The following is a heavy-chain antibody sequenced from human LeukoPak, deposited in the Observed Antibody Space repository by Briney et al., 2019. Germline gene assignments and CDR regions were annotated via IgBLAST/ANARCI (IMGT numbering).Heavy chain of an antibody. CDR3: AKDIGEYSSSAGAFDI. CDR2: ISWDGGST. Sequence: GGSLRLSCAASGFTFDDYTMHWVRQAPGKGLEWVSLISWDGGSTYYADSVKGRFTISRDNSKNSLYLQMNSLRTEDTALYYCAKDIGEYSSSAGAFDIWGQGTMVTVSS. V-gene: IGHV3-43*01. CDR1: GFTFDDYT. D-gene: IGHD6-6*01. J-gene: IGHJ3*02.